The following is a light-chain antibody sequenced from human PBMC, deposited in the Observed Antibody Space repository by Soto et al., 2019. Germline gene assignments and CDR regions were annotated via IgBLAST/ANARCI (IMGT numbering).Light chain of an antibody. CDR3: QSYDNSLLAYV. V-gene: IGLV2-14*01. Sequence: QSVLTQPGSVSGSPGQSITIYCTGTNSDIGGYNLVSWFQHHPGKAPKLVIYEVTHRPSGVPDRFSGSTSGTSASLAITGLQAEDAADYYCQSYDNSLLAYVFGGGTKLTVL. J-gene: IGLJ2*01. CDR2: EVT. CDR1: NSDIGGYNL.